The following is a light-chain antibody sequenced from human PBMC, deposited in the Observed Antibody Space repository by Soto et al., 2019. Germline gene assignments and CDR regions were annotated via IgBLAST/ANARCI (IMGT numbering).Light chain of an antibody. CDR3: QSYDSSLSGLI. V-gene: IGLV1-40*01. Sequence: QSVLTQAPSISGAPGQTVTISCTGSYTNLGADYDVHWYVQLPDTAPKLLIYSNNHRPSGVPDRFSGSKSGASASLAITGRRPEDEAEYYCQSYDSSLSGLIFGGGTKVTVL. J-gene: IGLJ2*01. CDR1: YTNLGADYD. CDR2: SNN.